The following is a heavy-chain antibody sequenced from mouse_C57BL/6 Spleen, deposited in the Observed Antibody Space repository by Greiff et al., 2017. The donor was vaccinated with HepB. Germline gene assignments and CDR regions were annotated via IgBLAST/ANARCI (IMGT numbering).Heavy chain of an antibody. CDR1: RYTFTDYY. CDR3: ARRDGSRYYFDY. J-gene: IGHJ2*01. CDR2: INPYNGGT. Sequence: VQLQQSGPVLVKPGASVKMSCKASRYTFTDYYMNWVKQSHGKSLEWIGVINPYNGGTSYNQKFKGKATLTVDKSSSTAYMELNSLTSEDSAVYYCARRDGSRYYFDYWGQGTTLTVSS. D-gene: IGHD1-1*01. V-gene: IGHV1-19*01.